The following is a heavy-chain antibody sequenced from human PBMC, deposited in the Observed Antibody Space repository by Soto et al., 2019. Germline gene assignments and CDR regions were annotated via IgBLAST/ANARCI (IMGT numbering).Heavy chain of an antibody. CDR2: IKSKTDGGTT. Sequence: GGSLRLSCAASGFTFSNAWISWVRQAPGKGLEWVGRIKSKTDGGTTDYAAPVKGRFTISRDDSKNTLYLQMNSLKTEDTDVYYCTTSHYDFWSGYYDAFDIWGQGTMVTVSS. J-gene: IGHJ3*02. V-gene: IGHV3-15*01. D-gene: IGHD3-3*01. CDR3: TTSHYDFWSGYYDAFDI. CDR1: GFTFSNAW.